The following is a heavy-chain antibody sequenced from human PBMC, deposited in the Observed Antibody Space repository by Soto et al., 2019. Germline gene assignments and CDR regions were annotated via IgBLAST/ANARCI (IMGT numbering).Heavy chain of an antibody. CDR3: ARGDKATLGTIYLNY. J-gene: IGHJ4*02. D-gene: IGHD1-1*01. CDR1: GYTFTSYD. CDR2: MNPNSGNT. V-gene: IGHV1-8*01. Sequence: QVQLMQSGAEVKKPGASVKVSCKASGYTFTSYDIHWVRQATGQGLEWMGWMNPNSGNTGYAQNFQASITMTRNTSISTDYMEVSNLRSEDTAVYYCARGDKATLGTIYLNYWGQGTLVTVSS.